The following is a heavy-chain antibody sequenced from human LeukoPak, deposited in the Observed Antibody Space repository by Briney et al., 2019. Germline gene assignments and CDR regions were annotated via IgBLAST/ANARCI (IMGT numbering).Heavy chain of an antibody. CDR1: GVSSSSGGYS. D-gene: IGHD5-12*01. CDR2: IFYSGNP. J-gene: IGHJ4*02. V-gene: IGHV4-31*01. Sequence: SETLSLTCTVSGVSSSSGGYSWNWGCAHPGGGLECIGYIFYSGNPNFSPPLESPVTISVDPSKHQFSLKLSSVTAADTAVYYCARSDIVSLDYWGQGTLVTVSS. CDR3: ARSDIVSLDY.